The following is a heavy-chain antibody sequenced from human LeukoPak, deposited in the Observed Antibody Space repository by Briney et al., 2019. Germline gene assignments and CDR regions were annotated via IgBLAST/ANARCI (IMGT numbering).Heavy chain of an antibody. CDR2: IYYSGST. CDR3: ARRGKYYGSGSYFFDY. Sequence: SETLSLTCTVSGGSISSSSYYWGWIRQPPGKGLEWIGSIYYSGSTYYNPSLKSRVTISVDTSKNQFSLKLSSATAADTAVYYCARRGKYYGSGSYFFDYWGQGTLVTVSS. CDR1: GGSISSSSYY. J-gene: IGHJ4*02. V-gene: IGHV4-39*01. D-gene: IGHD3-10*01.